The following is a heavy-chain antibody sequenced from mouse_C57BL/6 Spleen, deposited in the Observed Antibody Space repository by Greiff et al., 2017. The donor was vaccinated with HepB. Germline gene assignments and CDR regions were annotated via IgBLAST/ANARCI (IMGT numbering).Heavy chain of an antibody. CDR2: IDPENGDT. V-gene: IGHV14-4*01. J-gene: IGHJ3*01. CDR3: TDRSAFAY. Sequence: VQLKQSGAELVRPGASVKLSCTASGFNIKDDYMHWVKQRPEQGLEWIGWIDPENGDTEYASKFQGKATITADTSSNTAYLQLSSLTSEDTAVYYCTDRSAFAYWGQGTLVTVSA. CDR1: GFNIKDDY.